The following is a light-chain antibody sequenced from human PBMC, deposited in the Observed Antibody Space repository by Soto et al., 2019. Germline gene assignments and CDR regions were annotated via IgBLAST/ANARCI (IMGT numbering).Light chain of an antibody. J-gene: IGKJ5*01. V-gene: IGKV3D-15*01. Sequence: VVTQCRDTLSESPVEVASLSCRVSQSIRSNLAWYQQRPGQAPRLLMYGASNRATGIPARFSGSGSGTEFTLTISSLEPEDFAVYYCQQGTNWPVNFGQGTRMQIK. CDR2: GAS. CDR3: QQGTNWPVN. CDR1: QSIRSN.